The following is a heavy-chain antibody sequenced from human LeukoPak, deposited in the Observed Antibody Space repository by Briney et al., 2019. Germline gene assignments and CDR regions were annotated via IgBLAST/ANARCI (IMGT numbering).Heavy chain of an antibody. Sequence: GGSLRLSCAASKFTFSSYGMPWVRQAPGKGLEWVAVISYDGSNKYYADSVRGRFTISRDNSKNTLYLQMNSLRAEDTAVYYCAKNGHGSGSYYPRTKYYFDYWGQGTLVTVSS. CDR1: KFTFSSYG. V-gene: IGHV3-30*18. J-gene: IGHJ4*02. CDR2: ISYDGSNK. CDR3: AKNGHGSGSYYPRTKYYFDY. D-gene: IGHD3-10*01.